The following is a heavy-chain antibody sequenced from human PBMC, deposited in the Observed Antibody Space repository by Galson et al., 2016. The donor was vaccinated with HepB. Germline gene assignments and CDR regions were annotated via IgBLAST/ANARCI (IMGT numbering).Heavy chain of an antibody. D-gene: IGHD3-16*01. V-gene: IGHV1-24*01. J-gene: IGHJ6*03. CDR1: GGTFKSYV. CDR3: ATNSPYGIPVRGSSYYYYMDV. Sequence: SVKVSCKASGGTFKSYVVNWVRQAPGKGLEWIGGFDPQDGETIYAQELQGRVTLTEDTSTDTAFMELSGLTSEDTAVYYCATNSPYGIPVRGSSYYYYMDVWGKGTTVTVSS. CDR2: FDPQDGET.